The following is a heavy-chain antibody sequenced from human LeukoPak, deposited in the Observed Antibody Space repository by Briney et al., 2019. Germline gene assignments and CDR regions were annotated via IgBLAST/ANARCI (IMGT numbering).Heavy chain of an antibody. Sequence: ASGKVSCKVSGDTLTDLSMHWVRQAPGKGLEWMGGFAPEHGETLYAQKFQGRVTMTEETSTAYMELSSLRSEDTAVYYCATDLSYFYHSSGYPWGQGTLVTVSS. D-gene: IGHD3-22*01. J-gene: IGHJ4*02. CDR2: FAPEHGET. V-gene: IGHV1-24*01. CDR3: ATDLSYFYHSSGYP. CDR1: GDTLTDLS.